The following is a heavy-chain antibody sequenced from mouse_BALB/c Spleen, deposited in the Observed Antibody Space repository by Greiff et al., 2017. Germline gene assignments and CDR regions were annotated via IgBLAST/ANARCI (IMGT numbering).Heavy chain of an antibody. V-gene: IGHV5-6-5*01. CDR1: GFTFSSYA. CDR3: ERGGGGYWYIDV. Sequence: EVQLMESGGGLVKPGGSLKLSCAASGFTFSSYAMSWVRQTPEKRLEWVASISSGGSTYYSDSVKGRFTITRDNARNILYLQMSSLRSKDTAMYYCERGGGGYWYIDVWGAGTSVTVSS. CDR2: ISSGGST. J-gene: IGHJ1*01.